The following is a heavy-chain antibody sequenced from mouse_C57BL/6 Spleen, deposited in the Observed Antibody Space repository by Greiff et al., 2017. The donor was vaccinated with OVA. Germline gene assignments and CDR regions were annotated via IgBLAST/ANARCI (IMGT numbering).Heavy chain of an antibody. J-gene: IGHJ3*01. CDR3: AKWKEGAY. CDR2: IDPSDSYT. CDR1: GYTFTSYW. Sequence: QVQLQQPGAELVMPGASVKLSCTASGYTFTSYWMHWVKQRPGQGLEWIGEIDPSDSYTNYNQKFKGKATLTVDKSSSTAYMQRSNLTSEDSAVYYFAKWKEGAYWGQGTLVTVSA. V-gene: IGHV1-69*01.